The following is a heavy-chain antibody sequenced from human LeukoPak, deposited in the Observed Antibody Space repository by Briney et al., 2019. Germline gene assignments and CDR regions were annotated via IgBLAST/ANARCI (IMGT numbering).Heavy chain of an antibody. Sequence: ASVKVSCKVSGYTLTELSMYWVRQAPGKGLEWMGGFNPEDGETIYAQKFRGRVTMTTDTSTSTAYMELRSLRSDDTAVYYCARSRLGTLYYYYYMDVWGKGTTVTVSS. CDR3: ARSRLGTLYYYYYMDV. D-gene: IGHD3-9*01. CDR2: FNPEDGET. V-gene: IGHV1-24*01. J-gene: IGHJ6*03. CDR1: GYTLTELS.